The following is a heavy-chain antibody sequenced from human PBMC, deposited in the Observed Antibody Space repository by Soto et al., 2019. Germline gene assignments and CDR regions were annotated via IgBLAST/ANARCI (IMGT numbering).Heavy chain of an antibody. CDR3: VRWCTMTPESYYFTMDV. CDR1: GFTFSDYY. J-gene: IGHJ6*02. V-gene: IGHV3-11*06. Sequence: QVQLVESGGGLVKPGGSLRLSCAASGFTFSDYYMSWIRQAPGKGLEWVSAISSSSSYINYADSVKGRFTISRDNAKNSLYLQMNSLRAEDTAVYYCVRWCTMTPESYYFTMDVWGLGTTVTVSS. CDR2: ISSSSSYI. D-gene: IGHD4-17*01.